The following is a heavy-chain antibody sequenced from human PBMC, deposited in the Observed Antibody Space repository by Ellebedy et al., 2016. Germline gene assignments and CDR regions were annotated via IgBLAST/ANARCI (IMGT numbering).Heavy chain of an antibody. CDR2: INQSGRA. CDR1: GGSFNDYY. CDR3: ARGLLFDSSGYTSPFRPFDI. J-gene: IGHJ3*02. Sequence: SQTLSLTCXVYGGSFNDYYRSWIRQYPGKGLDWIGEINQSGRANYNPSLKSRVTIAINTSKSQFSLKLTSVTAADTAVYYCARGLLFDSSGYTSPFRPFDIWGQGAMVSVSS. V-gene: IGHV4-34*01. D-gene: IGHD3-22*01.